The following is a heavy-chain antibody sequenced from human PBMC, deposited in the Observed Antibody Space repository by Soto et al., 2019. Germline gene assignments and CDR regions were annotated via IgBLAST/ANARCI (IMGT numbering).Heavy chain of an antibody. CDR2: IYYSGST. V-gene: IGHV4-59*01. J-gene: IGHJ5*02. CDR3: ARDLGSGTGWFDP. CDR1: GGAISSYY. Sequence: SVTRSLSCTVSGGAISSYYWSWIRQPPGKGLEWIGYIYYSGSTNYNPSLKSRVTISVDTSKNQSSLKLSSVTAADTAVYYCARDLGSGTGWFDPWGQGTLVTVS. D-gene: IGHD3-10*01.